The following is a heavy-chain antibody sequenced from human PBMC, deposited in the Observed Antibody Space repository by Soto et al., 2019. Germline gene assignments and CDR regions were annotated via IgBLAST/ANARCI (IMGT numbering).Heavy chain of an antibody. CDR3: ARVADYSNFFDS. CDR2: ISSSGNTM. V-gene: IGHV3-48*03. J-gene: IGHJ4*02. D-gene: IGHD4-4*01. Sequence: PGGSLRLSCAASGFTFSRFEMHWVRQAPGKGLEWVSYISSSGNTMYYADSVKGRFTISRDNAKNSLYLQMNSLRAEDTAVYSCARVADYSNFFDSWGQGXLVTVSS. CDR1: GFTFSRFE.